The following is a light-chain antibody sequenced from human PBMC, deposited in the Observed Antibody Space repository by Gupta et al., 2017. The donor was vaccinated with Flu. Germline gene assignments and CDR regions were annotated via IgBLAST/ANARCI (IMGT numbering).Light chain of an antibody. V-gene: IGLV2-8*01. Sequence: QSALTQPPSASGSAGQSVTISCTGSSGDIGTYDYVSWYRQYPGEAPKLVIYEVNMRPSGVPDRFSGSKSGNTASLAVTGLQDEDEATYFCSSYAGDPFVFGSGTKVTVL. J-gene: IGLJ1*01. CDR2: EVN. CDR1: SGDIGTYDY. CDR3: SSYAGDPFV.